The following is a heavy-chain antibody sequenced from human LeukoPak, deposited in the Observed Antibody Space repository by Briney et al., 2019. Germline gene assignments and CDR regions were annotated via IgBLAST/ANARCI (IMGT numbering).Heavy chain of an antibody. CDR3: AKENFITTVTPLPVRD. CDR1: GFTVSSNY. Sequence: GGSLRLSCAASGFTVSSNYMSWVRQAPGKGLEWVSVIYSGGSTYYADSVKGRFTISRHNSKNTLYLQMHSLRADDTAVFYCAKENFITTVTPLPVRDWGQGTLVTVSS. V-gene: IGHV3-53*04. J-gene: IGHJ4*02. CDR2: IYSGGST. D-gene: IGHD4-11*01.